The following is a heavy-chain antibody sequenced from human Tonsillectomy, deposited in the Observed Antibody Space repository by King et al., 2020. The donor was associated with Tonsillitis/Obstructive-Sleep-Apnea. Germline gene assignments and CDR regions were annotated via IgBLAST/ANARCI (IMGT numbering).Heavy chain of an antibody. CDR2: IYYSGST. CDR3: AREVVWGSYRYPYFDY. V-gene: IGHV4-39*02. Sequence: LQLQESGPGLVKPSETLFLTCTVSGGSISSSNYYWDWIRQPPGKGLEWIGSIYYSGSTYYNPSLKSRITISVDTSKDQFSLRLTSVTAADTAVYFCAREVVWGSYRYPYFDYWGQGTLVTVSS. D-gene: IGHD3-16*02. CDR1: GGSISSSNYY. J-gene: IGHJ4*02.